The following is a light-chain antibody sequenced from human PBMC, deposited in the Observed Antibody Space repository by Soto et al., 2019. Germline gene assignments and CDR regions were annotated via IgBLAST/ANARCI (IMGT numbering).Light chain of an antibody. V-gene: IGLV2-14*01. J-gene: IGLJ1*01. CDR3: SSYTDSSNYV. CDR1: TSDIAIYNY. Sequence: QSALTQPASVSGSPGQAITIPCTGTTSDIAIYNYVSWYQQPPGKAPKLMIYQVTNRPSGVSNRFSGASAGNTASLTISGHQAEDEADYDCSSYTDSSNYVFGTGTKGTVL. CDR2: QVT.